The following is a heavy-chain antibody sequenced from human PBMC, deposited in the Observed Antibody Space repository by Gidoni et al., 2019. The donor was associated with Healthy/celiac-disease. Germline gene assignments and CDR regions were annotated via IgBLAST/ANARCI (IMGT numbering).Heavy chain of an antibody. V-gene: IGHV1-2*04. CDR3: ARDLRDTAMAHYYYYGMDV. CDR1: GYTFTGYY. D-gene: IGHD5-18*01. Sequence: QVQLVQSGAEVKKPGASVKVSCKASGYTFTGYYMHWVRQAPGQGLEWMGWINPNSGGTNYAQKFQGWVTMTRDTSISTAYMELSRLRSDDTAVYYCARDLRDTAMAHYYYYGMDVWGQGTTVTVSS. J-gene: IGHJ6*02. CDR2: INPNSGGT.